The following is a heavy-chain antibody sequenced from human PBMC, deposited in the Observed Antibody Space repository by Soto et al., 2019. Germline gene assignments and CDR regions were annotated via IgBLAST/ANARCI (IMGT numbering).Heavy chain of an antibody. CDR3: AKRSSSSTFDY. J-gene: IGHJ4*02. D-gene: IGHD6-6*01. CDR1: GFTFSSYA. Sequence: EVQLLESGGGLVQPGESLRLSCAASGFTFSSYAMSWVRQAPGKGLEWVSVTSGSDDSTYYADSVKGRFTISRDNSKNTLYLQMNSLRAEDTAVYYRAKRSSSSTFDYWGQGTLVTVSS. CDR2: TSGSDDST. V-gene: IGHV3-23*01.